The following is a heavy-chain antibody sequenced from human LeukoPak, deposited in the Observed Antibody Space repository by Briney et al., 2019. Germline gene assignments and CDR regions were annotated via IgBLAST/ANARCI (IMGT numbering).Heavy chain of an antibody. CDR3: ARGGYCSGGSCYSLYFDL. CDR2: IYSGGST. V-gene: IGHV3-53*01. J-gene: IGHJ2*01. D-gene: IGHD2-15*01. CDR1: GFTVSSNY. Sequence: GGSLRLSCAASGFTVSSNYMTWVRQAPGKGLEWVSVIYSGGSTYYADSVKGRFTISRDNSKHTLYLQMINLRAEDTAVYYCARGGYCSGGSCYSLYFDLWGRGTLVTVSS.